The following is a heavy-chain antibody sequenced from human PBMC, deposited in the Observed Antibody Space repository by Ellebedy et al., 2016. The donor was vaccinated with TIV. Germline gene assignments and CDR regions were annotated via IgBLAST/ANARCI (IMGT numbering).Heavy chain of an antibody. CDR2: LYYSGST. V-gene: IGHV4-31*03. Sequence: SETLSLTCTASGDSIRGGDYYWNWIRQHPGKGLEWIGYLYYSGSTQYNPSLKSRVTISVDTSKNQLSLKLTSVTAADTAVYYCAAVMYYSGPAWDYWGQGTLVTVSS. D-gene: IGHD3-10*01. J-gene: IGHJ4*02. CDR3: AAVMYYSGPAWDY. CDR1: GDSIRGGDYY.